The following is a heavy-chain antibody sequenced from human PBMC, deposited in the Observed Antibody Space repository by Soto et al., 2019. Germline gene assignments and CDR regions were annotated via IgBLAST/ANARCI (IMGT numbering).Heavy chain of an antibody. J-gene: IGHJ6*02. D-gene: IGHD3-3*01. V-gene: IGHV3-21*01. CDR2: ISSSSSYI. CDR3: ARNNYDFWSGYFSGMDV. Sequence: PGGSLRLSCAASGFTFSSYSINWVRQAPGKGLEWVSSISSSSSYIYYADSVKGRFTISRDNAKNSLYLQMNSLRAEDTAVYYCARNNYDFWSGYFSGMDVWGQGTTVTVSS. CDR1: GFTFSSYS.